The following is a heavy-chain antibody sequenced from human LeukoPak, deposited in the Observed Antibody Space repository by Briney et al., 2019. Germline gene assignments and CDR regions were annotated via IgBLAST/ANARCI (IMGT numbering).Heavy chain of an antibody. D-gene: IGHD5-12*01. Sequence: GGSPRLSCAASGFTFSSYAMHWVRQAPGKGLEYVSAISSNGGSTYYANSVKGRFTISRDNSKNTLYLQMGSLRAEDMAVYYCARAMGYSGYAEDYWGQGTLVTVSS. J-gene: IGHJ4*02. V-gene: IGHV3-64*01. CDR2: ISSNGGST. CDR1: GFTFSSYA. CDR3: ARAMGYSGYAEDY.